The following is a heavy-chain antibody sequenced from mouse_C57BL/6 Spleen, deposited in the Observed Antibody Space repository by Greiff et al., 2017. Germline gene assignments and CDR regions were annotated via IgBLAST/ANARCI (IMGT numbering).Heavy chain of an antibody. D-gene: IGHD2-12*01. CDR1: GFTFSDYG. Sequence: EVKLVESGGGLVKPGGSLKLSCAASGFTFSDYGMHWVRQAPEKGLEWVAYISSGSSTIYYADTVKGRFPISRDNAKNTLFLQMTSLRSEDTAMYYCARDLRHYYAMDYWCKGTSVTVSS. J-gene: IGHJ4*01. CDR3: ARDLRHYYAMDY. CDR2: ISSGSSTI. V-gene: IGHV5-17*01.